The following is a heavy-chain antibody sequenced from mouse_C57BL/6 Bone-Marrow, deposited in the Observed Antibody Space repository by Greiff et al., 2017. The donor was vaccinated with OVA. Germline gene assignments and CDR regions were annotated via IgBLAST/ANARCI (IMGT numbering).Heavy chain of an antibody. CDR1: GYTFTSYG. V-gene: IGHV1-81*01. J-gene: IGHJ2*01. CDR2: IYPRSGNT. Sequence: QVQLQQSGAELARPGASVKLSCKASGYTFTSYGISWVKQGTGQGLEWIGEIYPRSGNTYYNEKFKGKATLTADKSSSTAYMELRSLTSEDSAVYFCARLLPFDYWGQGTTLTVSS. D-gene: IGHD1-1*01. CDR3: ARLLPFDY.